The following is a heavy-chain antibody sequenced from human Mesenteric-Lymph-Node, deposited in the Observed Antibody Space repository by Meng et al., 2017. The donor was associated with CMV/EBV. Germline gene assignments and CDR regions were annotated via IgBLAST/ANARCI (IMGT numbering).Heavy chain of an antibody. CDR3: ARDVAVGDRDYYSDMDV. CDR1: GFTFSDHY. CDR2: TRDKANSYTT. Sequence: GGSLRLSCAASGFTFSDHYMDWVRQAPGKGLAWVGRTRDKANSYTTEYAASVKGRFIISRDDSKNSVYLQMNSLKTEDTAVYYCARDVAVGDRDYYSDMDVWGQGTTVTVSS. D-gene: IGHD1-26*01. J-gene: IGHJ6*02. V-gene: IGHV3-72*01.